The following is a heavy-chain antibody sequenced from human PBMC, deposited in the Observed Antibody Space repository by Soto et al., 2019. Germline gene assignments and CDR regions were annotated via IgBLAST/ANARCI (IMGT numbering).Heavy chain of an antibody. D-gene: IGHD2-15*01. V-gene: IGHV4-39*01. CDR1: GVSINSGTYY. CDR3: ARHGTGPAGYSYGLDV. CDR2: IYYSGDT. Sequence: SETLSLTCTVSGVSINSGTYYWGWIRQPPGKGLEWIGSIYYSGDTYYNPSLRSRVTISVDRSKTQFSPRLSSVTAADTAVSYCARHGTGPAGYSYGLDVWGLGTTVTVSS. J-gene: IGHJ6*02.